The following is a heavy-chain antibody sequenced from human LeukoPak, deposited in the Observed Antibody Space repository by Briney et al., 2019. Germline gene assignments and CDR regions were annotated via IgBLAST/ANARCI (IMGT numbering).Heavy chain of an antibody. Sequence: HPGGSLRLSCATSGFTFSRYGIHWVRQAPGKGLEWVAIIWSDGSNKYYAGSVKGRFTISRDNSENTVHLQMNSLRVEDTAVYYCGRDLSSGYFGYLGQGTLVTVSS. V-gene: IGHV3-33*01. CDR3: GRDLSSGYFGY. J-gene: IGHJ4*02. CDR1: GFTFSRYG. CDR2: IWSDGSNK. D-gene: IGHD2/OR15-2a*01.